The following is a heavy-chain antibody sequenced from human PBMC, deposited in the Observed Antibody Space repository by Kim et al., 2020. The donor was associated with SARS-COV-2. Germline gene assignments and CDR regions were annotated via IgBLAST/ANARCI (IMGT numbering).Heavy chain of an antibody. D-gene: IGHD6-13*01. CDR2: ISSSGSYT. CDR1: GINFSYYY. Sequence: GGSLRLSCAASGINFSYYYMSWIRQAPGKGLEWVSYISSSGSYTKYADSLKGRFTISRDNAENSLYLEMNSPRPEDTAVYYCVRVAVGASSWYYFDSWG. CDR3: VRVAVGASSWYYFDS. J-gene: IGHJ4*01. V-gene: IGHV3-11*05.